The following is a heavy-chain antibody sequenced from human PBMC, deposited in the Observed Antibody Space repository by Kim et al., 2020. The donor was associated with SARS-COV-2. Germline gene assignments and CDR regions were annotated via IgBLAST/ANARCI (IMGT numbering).Heavy chain of an antibody. V-gene: IGHV3-48*03. J-gene: IGHJ4*02. CDR3: ARAPLYYYDSSGYWGY. Sequence: GGSLRLSCAASGFTFSSYEMNWVRQAPGKGLEWVSYISSSGSTIYYADSVKGRFTISRDNAKNSLYLQMNSLRAEDTAVYYCARAPLYYYDSSGYWGYWGQGTLVTVSS. D-gene: IGHD3-22*01. CDR1: GFTFSSYE. CDR2: ISSSGSTI.